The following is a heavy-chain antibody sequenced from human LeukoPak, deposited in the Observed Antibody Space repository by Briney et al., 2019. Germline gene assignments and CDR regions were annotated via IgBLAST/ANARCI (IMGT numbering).Heavy chain of an antibody. CDR1: GFTFSDYR. V-gene: IGHV3-48*04. J-gene: IGHJ4*02. Sequence: GGSLRLSCAASGFTFSDYRMNWVRQAPGKGLEWISYFSNDLSTIHYAASVKGRFTISRDNAKNTLYLQMNSLRAEDTAVYYCAREGGIAAALDYWGQGTLVTVSS. CDR2: FSNDLSTI. D-gene: IGHD6-13*01. CDR3: AREGGIAAALDY.